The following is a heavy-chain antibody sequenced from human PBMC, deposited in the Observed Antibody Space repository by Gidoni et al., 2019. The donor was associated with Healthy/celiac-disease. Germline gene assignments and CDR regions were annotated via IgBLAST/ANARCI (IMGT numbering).Heavy chain of an antibody. CDR2: IYHSGST. Sequence: QLPLQESGSGLVKPSQTLSLTCAVSGGSISSGGYSWSWIRQPPGKGLEWIGYIYHSGSTYYNPSRKSRVTISVDRSKNQFSLKLSSVTAADTAVYYCARTVGEIWFETWGQGTLVTVSS. J-gene: IGHJ5*02. CDR3: ARTVGEIWFET. V-gene: IGHV4-30-2*01. CDR1: GGSISSGGYS. D-gene: IGHD3-10*01.